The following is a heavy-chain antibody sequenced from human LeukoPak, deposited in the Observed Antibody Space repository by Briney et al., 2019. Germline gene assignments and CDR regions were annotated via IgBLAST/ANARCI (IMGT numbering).Heavy chain of an antibody. J-gene: IGHJ4*01. CDR2: IYPGDSDT. D-gene: IGHD1-1*01. V-gene: IGHV5-51*01. CDR3: ARRGTSYYFDY. Sequence: GESLKISCKGSGYSFTSYWIAWVRQMPGKGLEWMGIIYPGDSDTRYSPSFQGQVTISAGKSISTAYLQWSSLKASDTAIYYCARRGTSYYFDYWGQGTLVTVSS. CDR1: GYSFTSYW.